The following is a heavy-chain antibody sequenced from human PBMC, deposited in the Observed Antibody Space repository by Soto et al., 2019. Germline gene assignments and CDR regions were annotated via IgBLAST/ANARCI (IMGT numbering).Heavy chain of an antibody. V-gene: IGHV3-74*01. CDR2: INSDGSST. CDR3: ARPSGGYCTNGVCYDWFDP. CDR1: GFTFSSYW. D-gene: IGHD2-8*01. J-gene: IGHJ5*02. Sequence: PGGSLRLPCAASGFTFSSYWRHWVRQAPGKGLVWVSRINSDGSSTSYADSVKGRFTISRDNAKNTLYLQMNSLRAEDTAVYYCARPSGGYCTNGVCYDWFDPWGQGTLVTVSS.